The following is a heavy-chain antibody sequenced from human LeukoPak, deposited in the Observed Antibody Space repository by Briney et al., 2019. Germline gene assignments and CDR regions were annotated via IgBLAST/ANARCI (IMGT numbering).Heavy chain of an antibody. Sequence: SVKVSCKASGFTFTSSAVQWVRQARGQRLEWIGWIVVGSGNTNYAQKFQERVTITRDMSTSTAYMELSSLRSEDTAVYYCAADWSLSGDCYSCLGYWGQGTLVTVSS. CDR2: IVVGSGNT. V-gene: IGHV1-58*01. CDR3: AADWSLSGDCYSCLGY. CDR1: GFTFTSSA. D-gene: IGHD2-21*02. J-gene: IGHJ4*02.